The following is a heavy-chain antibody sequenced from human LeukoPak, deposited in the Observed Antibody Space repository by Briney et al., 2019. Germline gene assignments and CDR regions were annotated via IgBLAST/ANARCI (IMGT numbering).Heavy chain of an antibody. Sequence: GGSLRLSCAGSGFTFSSYAMTWVRQAPGKGLEWVSAISGSGDDTYYADSVKGRFTISRDNSKNTLYLQMNSLRAEDTAVYYCARRWFGDVWGKGTTVTVSS. CDR2: ISGSGDDT. CDR3: ARRWFGDV. J-gene: IGHJ6*04. CDR1: GFTFSSYA. V-gene: IGHV3-23*01. D-gene: IGHD3-10*01.